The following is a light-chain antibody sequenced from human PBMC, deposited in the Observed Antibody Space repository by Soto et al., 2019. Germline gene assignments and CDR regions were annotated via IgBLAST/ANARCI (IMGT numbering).Light chain of an antibody. CDR1: SCDVGGYNY. CDR2: DVS. Sequence: QSVLTQPASVSGSPGQSITITCTGTSCDVGGYNYVSWYQQHPGKAPKLMIYDVSNGPSGVSNRFSGSKSGNTASLTISGLQAEDEADYYCSSYTSSSIYVFGTGTKVTVL. V-gene: IGLV2-14*01. CDR3: SSYTSSSIYV. J-gene: IGLJ1*01.